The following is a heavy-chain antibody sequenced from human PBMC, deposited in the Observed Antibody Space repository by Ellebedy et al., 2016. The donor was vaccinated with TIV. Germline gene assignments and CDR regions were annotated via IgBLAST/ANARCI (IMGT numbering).Heavy chain of an antibody. CDR1: GYTFTNYY. CDR3: ARESPREAGIDY. V-gene: IGHV1-46*03. J-gene: IGHJ4*02. CDR2: INPSGGST. Sequence: ASVKVSXKASGYTFTNYYMHWVRQAPGQGLEWMGIINPSGGSTSYAQKFQGRVTMTRDTSTSTVYMGLSSLRSEDTAVYYCARESPREAGIDYWGRGTLVTVSS.